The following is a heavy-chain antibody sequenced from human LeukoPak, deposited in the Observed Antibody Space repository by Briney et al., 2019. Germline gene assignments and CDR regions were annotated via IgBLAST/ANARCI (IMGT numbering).Heavy chain of an antibody. CDR2: IYYSGST. V-gene: IGHV4-59*08. CDR3: ARVDGSGTFDI. CDR1: GGSISSYY. Sequence: SETLSLTCTVSGGSISSYYWSWIRQPPGKGLEWIGYIYYSGSTNYNPSLKSRVTISVDTSKNQFSLKLSSVTAADTAVYYCARVDGSGTFDIWGQGTMVTVSS. D-gene: IGHD5-24*01. J-gene: IGHJ3*02.